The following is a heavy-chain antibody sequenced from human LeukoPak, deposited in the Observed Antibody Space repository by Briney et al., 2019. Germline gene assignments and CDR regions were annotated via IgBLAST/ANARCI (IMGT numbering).Heavy chain of an antibody. V-gene: IGHV4-39*01. Sequence: PSETLSLTCTVSGGSISSSSYYWGWVRQPPGKGLEWIGRISYSGSTYYNPSLKSRVTISVDTSKNQFSLKLSPVTAADTAVYYCARQGYISIYFDYWGQGTLVTVSS. J-gene: IGHJ4*02. D-gene: IGHD6-13*01. CDR1: GGSISSSSYY. CDR3: ARQGYISIYFDY. CDR2: ISYSGST.